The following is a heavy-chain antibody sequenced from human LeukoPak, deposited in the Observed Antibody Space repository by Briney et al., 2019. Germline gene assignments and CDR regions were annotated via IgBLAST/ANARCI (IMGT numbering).Heavy chain of an antibody. CDR2: IYTSGST. Sequence: PSETLSLTCTVSGGSISSYYWSWIRQPPGKGLEWIGYIYTSGSTNYNPSLKSRVTISVDTSKNQFSLKLSPVTAADTAVYYCARHGRTGTLRVYYYYMDVWGKGATVTVSS. D-gene: IGHD5/OR15-5a*01. CDR1: GGSISSYY. CDR3: ARHGRTGTLRVYYYYMDV. J-gene: IGHJ6*03. V-gene: IGHV4-4*09.